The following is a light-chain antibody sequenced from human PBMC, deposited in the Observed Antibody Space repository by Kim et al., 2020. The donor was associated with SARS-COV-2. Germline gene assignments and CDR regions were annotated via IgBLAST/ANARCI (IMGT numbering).Light chain of an antibody. J-gene: IGKJ4*01. Sequence: LSLSPGERASLSCRASQSLDSSDLTWYQQKPGQAPGLLIHGASSRATGIPDRFSGRGSGTDFTLTISRLEPEDFAIYYCQQFGATFGGGTKVDIK. CDR3: QQFGAT. CDR1: QSLDSSD. V-gene: IGKV3-20*01. CDR2: GAS.